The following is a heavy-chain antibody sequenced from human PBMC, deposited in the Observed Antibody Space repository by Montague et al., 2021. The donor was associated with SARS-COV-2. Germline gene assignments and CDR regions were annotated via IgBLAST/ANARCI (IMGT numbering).Heavy chain of an antibody. V-gene: IGHV4-59*08. Sequence: SETLSLTCTVSGGSTSSYYWSWIRQPPGKGLEWIGYICYSGSTNYNPSLKSRVTISIDTSKNQFSLKLSSVTAADTAVYYCARHAPGYFDWLNEGYFDYWGQGTLVTVSS. CDR3: ARHAPGYFDWLNEGYFDY. CDR1: GGSTSSYY. D-gene: IGHD3-9*01. J-gene: IGHJ4*02. CDR2: ICYSGST.